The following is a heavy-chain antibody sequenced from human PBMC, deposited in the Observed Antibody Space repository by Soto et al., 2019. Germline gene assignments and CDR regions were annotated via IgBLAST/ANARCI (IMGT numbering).Heavy chain of an antibody. Sequence: EVHLVESGGGLVQTGGSLRLSCAIFESTVSRDWMNWVRQAPGKGLEWVAHINQDGSEKYYVDSVKGRFTISRDNAKKPLYLQMNSLRPADTAMNSCSGGVGDAFWGQGTLVTVSS. CDR2: INQDGSEK. CDR3: SGGVGDAF. V-gene: IGHV3-7*01. D-gene: IGHD1-26*01. J-gene: IGHJ4*02. CDR1: ESTVSRDW.